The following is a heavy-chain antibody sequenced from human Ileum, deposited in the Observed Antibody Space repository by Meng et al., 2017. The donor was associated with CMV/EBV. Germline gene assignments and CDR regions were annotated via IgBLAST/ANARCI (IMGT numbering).Heavy chain of an antibody. Sequence: SLKISCTASGLTFIDSAMHWVRQVPGKGLEWVSGIYWSSDVTGYADSVKGRFTVSRDNAKNSLYLQMNSLRVEDTALYYCVRDMRYDNCPSFDYWGRGTLVTVSS. CDR2: IYWSSDVT. J-gene: IGHJ4*02. CDR3: VRDMRYDNCPSFDY. V-gene: IGHV3-9*01. D-gene: IGHD1-20*01. CDR1: GLTFIDSA.